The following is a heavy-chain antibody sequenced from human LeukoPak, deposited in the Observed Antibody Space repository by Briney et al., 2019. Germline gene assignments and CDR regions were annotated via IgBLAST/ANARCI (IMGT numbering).Heavy chain of an antibody. J-gene: IGHJ4*02. Sequence: GRSLRLSCAASGFTFSSYGMHWVRQAPGKGLEWVAVIWYDGSNKYYVDSVKGRFTISRDNSKNTLYLQMNSLRGEDTAVYFCTKDKDPWKSTAISDFDYWGQGTLVTVSS. D-gene: IGHD1-1*01. CDR1: GFTFSSYG. CDR2: IWYDGSNK. V-gene: IGHV3-33*06. CDR3: TKDKDPWKSTAISDFDY.